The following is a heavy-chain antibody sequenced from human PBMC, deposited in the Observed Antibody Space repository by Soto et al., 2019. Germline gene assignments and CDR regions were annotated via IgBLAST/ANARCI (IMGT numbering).Heavy chain of an antibody. CDR3: ASSVRGVTHFDY. CDR1: GFTFSSYG. J-gene: IGHJ4*02. Sequence: GGSLRLSCAASGFTFSSYGMHWVRQAPGKGLEWVAVIWYDGSNKYYADSVKGRFTISRDNSKNTLYLQMNSLRAEDTAVYYCASSVRGVTHFDYWGQGTLVTVSS. V-gene: IGHV3-33*01. D-gene: IGHD3-10*01. CDR2: IWYDGSNK.